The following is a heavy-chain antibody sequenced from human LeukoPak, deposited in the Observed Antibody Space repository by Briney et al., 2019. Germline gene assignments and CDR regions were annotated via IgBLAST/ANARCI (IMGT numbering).Heavy chain of an antibody. V-gene: IGHV3-30*02. Sequence: PGGSLRLSCAASGFTFSSYAMSWVRQAPGKGLEWVAFLRYDGSNKYYADSVMGRFTISRDNSKDTLYLQMNSLRTEDTAVYYCARDDPHYDILTGYYPIDYWGQGTLVTVSS. CDR1: GFTFSSYA. D-gene: IGHD3-9*01. CDR2: LRYDGSNK. CDR3: ARDDPHYDILTGYYPIDY. J-gene: IGHJ4*02.